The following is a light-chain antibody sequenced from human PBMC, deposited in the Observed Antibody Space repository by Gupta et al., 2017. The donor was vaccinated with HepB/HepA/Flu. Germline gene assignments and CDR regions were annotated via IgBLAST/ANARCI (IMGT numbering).Light chain of an antibody. CDR2: DAS. CDR1: QDISNY. CDR3: QQYDNLPLT. J-gene: IGKJ3*01. V-gene: IGKV1-33*01. Sequence: DIQITQSPSSLSASVGDRVTITCQASQDISNYLNWYQQKPGEAPKLLNCDASKLETGVPSRFSGSGSGTDFTFTISSLQPEDIATYYCQQYDNLPLTFGPGTKVDIK.